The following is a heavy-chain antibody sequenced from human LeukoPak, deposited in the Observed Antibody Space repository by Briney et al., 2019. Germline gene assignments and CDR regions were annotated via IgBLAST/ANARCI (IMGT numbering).Heavy chain of an antibody. J-gene: IGHJ4*02. D-gene: IGHD3-3*01. CDR3: ARNYEFWSFDY. Sequence: ASARLSCKASGYTFTGYYVHWVRQAPGQGLEWMGWINPNSGGTNYAQKFQGRVTLTRDTSISTAYMEVNRLRSDDTALYYCARNYEFWSFDYWGQRTL. CDR1: GYTFTGYY. V-gene: IGHV1-2*02. CDR2: INPNSGGT.